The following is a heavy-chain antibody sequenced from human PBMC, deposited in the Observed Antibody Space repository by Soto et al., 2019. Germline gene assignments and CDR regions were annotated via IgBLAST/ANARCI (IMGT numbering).Heavy chain of an antibody. J-gene: IGHJ6*02. CDR2: INPNSGGT. Sequence: GASVKVSCKASGYTFTGYYMHCVRQAPGQGLEWMGWINPNSGGTNYAQKFQGWVTMTRDTSTSTAYMELSRLRSDDTAVYYCARERYSSSPYGMDVWGQGTTVTVSS. V-gene: IGHV1-2*04. CDR1: GYTFTGYY. D-gene: IGHD6-13*01. CDR3: ARERYSSSPYGMDV.